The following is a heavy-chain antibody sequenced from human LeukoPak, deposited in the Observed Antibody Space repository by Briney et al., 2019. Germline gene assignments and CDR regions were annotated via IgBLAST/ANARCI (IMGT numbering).Heavy chain of an antibody. CDR1: GGSISSYY. V-gene: IGHV4-59*01. J-gene: IGHJ4*02. D-gene: IGHD6-19*01. Sequence: PSETLSLTCTVSGGSISSYYWSWIRQPPGKGLEWIGYIYYSGSTNYNPSLKSRVTISVDTSKNQFSLKLSSVTAADTAVYYCARDGYSSGWYVLDYWGQGTPVTVSS. CDR2: IYYSGST. CDR3: ARDGYSSGWYVLDY.